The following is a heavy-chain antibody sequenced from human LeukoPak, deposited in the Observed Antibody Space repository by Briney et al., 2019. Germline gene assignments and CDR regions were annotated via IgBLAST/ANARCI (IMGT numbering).Heavy chain of an antibody. CDR2: ISYDGSNE. V-gene: IGHV3-30-3*01. J-gene: IGHJ6*02. D-gene: IGHD5-18*01. CDR3: ARDRDTAVVYYYYGMDV. Sequence: GGSLRLSCAASGFTFSSFAMHWVRQAPGKGLEWVAVISYDGSNEYYADSVKGRFTISRDNSKNTLYLQMSSLRTDDTAVYYCARDRDTAVVYYYYGMDVWGQGTTVTVSS. CDR1: GFTFSSFA.